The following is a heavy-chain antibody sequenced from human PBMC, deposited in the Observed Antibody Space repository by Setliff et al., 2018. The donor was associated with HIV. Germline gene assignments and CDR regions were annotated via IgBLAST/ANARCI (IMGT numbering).Heavy chain of an antibody. CDR1: GDSITSNDDY. CDR3: ARWTVGELDHFDS. V-gene: IGHV4-39*02. J-gene: IGHJ4*02. Sequence: PSETLSLTCTVSGDSITSNDDYWGWIRQPPGKGLEWIGIIHYNGRAYYDPSLKSRVSISVDSSQTHFSLRLRSVTASDSAVYYCARWTVGELDHFDSWGQGTPVTVSS. CDR2: IHYNGRA. D-gene: IGHD4-17*01.